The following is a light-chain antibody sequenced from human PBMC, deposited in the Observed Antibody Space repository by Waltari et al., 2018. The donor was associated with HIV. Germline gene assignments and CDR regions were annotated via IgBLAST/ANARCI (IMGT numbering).Light chain of an antibody. CDR1: ETVDQF. J-gene: IGKJ4*01. Sequence: VLRQSPPTLSVSPGDRVTLSCRASETVDQFVAWYQQRPGQSPRLLIFDASTRATSIPARCSCSGSGTDFTLTISSLQSEDFAIYYCQQYNKWPPNTFGGGTKVEIK. CDR2: DAS. CDR3: QQYNKWPPNT. V-gene: IGKV3-15*01.